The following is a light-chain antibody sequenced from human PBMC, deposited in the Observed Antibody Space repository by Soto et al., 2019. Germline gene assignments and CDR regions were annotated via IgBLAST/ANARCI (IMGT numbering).Light chain of an antibody. CDR3: QKYDSSPRT. J-gene: IGKJ1*01. V-gene: IGKV1-27*01. CDR2: AAS. Sequence: DIQMTQSPSSLSASVRDRVTITCRASQGISNYLAWYQQKPGKVPKLLIYAASTLQSGVQSRFSGSGSGTDYNLTISSLQLEDVATYYCQKYDSSPRTFGQGNKVEIK. CDR1: QGISNY.